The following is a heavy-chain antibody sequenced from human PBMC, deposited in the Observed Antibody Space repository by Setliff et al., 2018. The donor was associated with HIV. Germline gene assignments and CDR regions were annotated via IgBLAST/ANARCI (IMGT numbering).Heavy chain of an antibody. CDR2: INPNTGGT. CDR1: GYFFTAYY. V-gene: IGHV1-2*02. J-gene: IGHJ6*03. D-gene: IGHD1-26*01. CDR3: ARGGHYSGTYLHRDYYMDV. Sequence: ASVKVSCKASGYFFTAYYMHWVRQAPGQGLEWMAWINPNTGGTQYAQKFQGRVTMTRNTSISTAYMDLSSLTSEDTAVYYCARGGHYSGTYLHRDYYMDVWGKGTTVTVSS.